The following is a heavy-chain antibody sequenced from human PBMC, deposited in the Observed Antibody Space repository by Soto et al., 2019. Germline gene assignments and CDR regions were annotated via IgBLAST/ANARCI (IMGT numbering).Heavy chain of an antibody. CDR3: ARHRYSVDDCDY. Sequence: ATLSVPCAVYCGSFIRYYWSCIRQPPGKGLEWIGEINHSGSTNYNPSLKSRVTISVDTSKNQFSLKLSSVTAADTAVYYCARHRYSVDDCDYWGERTQVTVSS. V-gene: IGHV4-34*01. J-gene: IGHJ4*02. CDR2: INHSGST. CDR1: CGSFIRYY. D-gene: IGHD5-12*01.